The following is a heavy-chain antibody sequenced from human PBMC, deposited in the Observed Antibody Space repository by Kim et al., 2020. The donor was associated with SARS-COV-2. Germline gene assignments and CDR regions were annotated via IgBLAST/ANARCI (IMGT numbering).Heavy chain of an antibody. CDR3: ARDLVMEGDAFDI. Sequence: NPSLKSRVTISVDTSKNQFSLKLSSVTAADTAVYYCARDLVMEGDAFDIWGQGTMVTVSS. J-gene: IGHJ3*02. V-gene: IGHV4-59*01. D-gene: IGHD3-16*01.